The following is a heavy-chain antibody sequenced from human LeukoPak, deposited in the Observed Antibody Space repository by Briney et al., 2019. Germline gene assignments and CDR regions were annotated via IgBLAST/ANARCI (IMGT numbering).Heavy chain of an antibody. J-gene: IGHJ4*01. D-gene: IGHD2/OR15-2a*01. V-gene: IGHV3-21*01. CDR2: ISSSSSYR. Sequence: GGSLRLFCAASGFPFSSYSMHCVRQAPGKGLEWVLSISSSSSYRDYADSVKGRITRSSDNTKNSMYMQMNSLRAEDAAVYYCASDGTPARFLIDYWGQGTLVTVSS. CDR1: GFPFSSYS. CDR3: ASDGTPARFLIDY.